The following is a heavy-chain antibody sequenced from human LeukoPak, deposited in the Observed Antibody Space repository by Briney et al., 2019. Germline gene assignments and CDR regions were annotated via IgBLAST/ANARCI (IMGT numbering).Heavy chain of an antibody. CDR1: GFIFSNSA. V-gene: IGHV3-23*01. J-gene: IGHJ4*02. CDR2: IGRTGVRY. D-gene: IGHD3-10*01. Sequence: PGGSLRLSCAASGFIFSNSAMTWVRQGPGKGLEWVASIGRTGVRYSYADSLEGRFTISRDNSKNTLFLQMTYLTVADTAVYYCARRGLGDSFFDFWGQGVLVTVSS. CDR3: ARRGLGDSFFDF.